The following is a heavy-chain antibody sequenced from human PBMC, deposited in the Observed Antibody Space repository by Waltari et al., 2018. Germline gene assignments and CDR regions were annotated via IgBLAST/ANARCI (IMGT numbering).Heavy chain of an antibody. CDR2: IYPGDSDT. CDR1: GYSFTSSC. CDR3: ATHNSGSYGGFDY. Sequence: EVPLVQSGTEVKKPGESLKISCKGSGYSFTSSCIRWARQMPGKGLEWMGIIYPGDSDTRYSPSFQGQVTISADKSISTAYLQWSSLKASDTAMYYCATHNSGSYGGFDYWGQGTLVTVSS. V-gene: IGHV5-51*03. D-gene: IGHD1-26*01. J-gene: IGHJ4*02.